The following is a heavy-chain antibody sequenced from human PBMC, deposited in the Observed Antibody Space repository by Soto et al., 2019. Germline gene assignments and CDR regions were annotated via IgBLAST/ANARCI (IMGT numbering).Heavy chain of an antibody. CDR3: ARDRDDYGSGNYYNRIDF. V-gene: IGHV1-69*01. Sequence: QVQLVQSGAEVKKPGSSVKVSCKASGGIFSTYASSWLRQAPGQGLEWMGGIIPIFGTPNYAQRFQGRVTITADESTATSDMELSRLKSEDTAVYYCARDRDDYGSGNYYNRIDFWGQGTLVTVSS. J-gene: IGHJ4*02. D-gene: IGHD3-10*01. CDR2: IIPIFGTP. CDR1: GGIFSTYA.